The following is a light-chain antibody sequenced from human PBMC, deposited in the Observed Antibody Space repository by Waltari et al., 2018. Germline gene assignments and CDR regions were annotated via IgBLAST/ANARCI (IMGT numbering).Light chain of an antibody. Sequence: QLVLTQSPSASASLGASVKLTCSLTSGHTTNTIAWLPQKPEKGPRYLMKGNSDGSHNKGVEIPDRFSGSSSGAERYLTISSLQSEDEADYYCQTGGHGTWVFGGGTRLTVL. J-gene: IGLJ3*02. V-gene: IGLV4-69*01. CDR2: GNSDGSH. CDR3: QTGGHGTWV. CDR1: SGHTTNT.